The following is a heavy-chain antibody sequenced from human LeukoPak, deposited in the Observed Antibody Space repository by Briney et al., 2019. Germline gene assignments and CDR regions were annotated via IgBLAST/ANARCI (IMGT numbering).Heavy chain of an antibody. D-gene: IGHD2-15*01. CDR3: ARDRIMVVGPYNWFDP. J-gene: IGHJ5*02. CDR1: GFTFSNYE. Sequence: GGSLRLSCAASGFTFSNYEVIWLRQAPGKGLEWISYISSSGSTIYYADSVKGRFTISRDNAENSLHLHMSSLRAEDTAVYYCARDRIMVVGPYNWFDPWGQGTLVTVSS. CDR2: ISSSGSTI. V-gene: IGHV3-48*03.